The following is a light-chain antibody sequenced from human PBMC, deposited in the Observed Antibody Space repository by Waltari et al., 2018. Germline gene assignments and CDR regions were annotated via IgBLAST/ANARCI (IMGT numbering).Light chain of an antibody. J-gene: IGKJ5*01. CDR2: AAS. V-gene: IGKV1-39*01. CDR3: QQYNGYPIT. Sequence: DIQMTQSPSSLSASVGDRVTITCRASQSISSYLNWYQQKPGKAPKLLIYAASSLQSGVPSRFSGSGSGTDFTLTISSLQPDDFATYYCQQYNGYPITFGQGTRLEIK. CDR1: QSISSY.